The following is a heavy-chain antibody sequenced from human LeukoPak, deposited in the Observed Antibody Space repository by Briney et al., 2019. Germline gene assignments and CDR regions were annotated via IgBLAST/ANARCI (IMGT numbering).Heavy chain of an antibody. D-gene: IGHD2/OR15-2a*01. CDR3: ASCDSRYYFDY. CDR2: LYAGGST. V-gene: IGHV3-53*01. J-gene: IGHJ4*02. Sequence: GGSLRLSCAASGFTVSSNYMSWVRQAPGKGLEWVSVLYAGGSTYYTDSVKGRFTISRDSSQNTLYLQMNSLTVEDTAVYFCASCDSRYYFDYWGQGTLVTVSS. CDR1: GFTVSSNY.